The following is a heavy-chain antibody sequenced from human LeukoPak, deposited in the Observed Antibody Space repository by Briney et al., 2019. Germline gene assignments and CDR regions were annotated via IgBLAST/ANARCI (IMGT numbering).Heavy chain of an antibody. D-gene: IGHD5-24*01. CDR2: ISYDGSNK. J-gene: IGHJ4*02. V-gene: IGHV3-30-3*01. CDR3: ARDVGWLQSHFDY. CDR1: GFTFSSYA. Sequence: PGGSLRLSCAASGFTFSSYAMHWVRQAPGKGLEWVAVISYDGSNKYYADSVKGRFTISRDNSKNTLYLQMNSLRAEDTAVYYCARDVGWLQSHFDYWGQGTLVTVSS.